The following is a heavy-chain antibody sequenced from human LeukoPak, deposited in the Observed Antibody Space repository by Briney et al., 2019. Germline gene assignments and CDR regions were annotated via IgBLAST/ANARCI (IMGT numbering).Heavy chain of an antibody. CDR3: ARERSGPFDY. J-gene: IGHJ4*02. CDR2: ISSSSSYT. CDR1: GFTFSDYY. D-gene: IGHD3-10*01. V-gene: IGHV3-11*05. Sequence: GGSLRLSCAASGFTFSDYYMSWIRQAPGKGLEWVSYISSSSSYTNYADSVKGRFTISRDNAKNSLCLQMNSLRAEDTAVYYCARERSGPFDYWGQGTLVTVSS.